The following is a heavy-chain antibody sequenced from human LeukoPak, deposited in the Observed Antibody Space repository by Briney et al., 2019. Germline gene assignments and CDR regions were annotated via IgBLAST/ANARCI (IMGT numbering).Heavy chain of an antibody. CDR1: GYTFSNYY. CDR3: ARERLLPVWSNKPQLHYRGKEG. Sequence: ASVKVSCKASGYTFSNYYIHWVRQAPGQGLEWMGMINSGGSSTNYAQKFQGRITMARDTSTNTVHMELNRLRSEDTAIYFCARERLLPVWSNKPQLHYRGKEGLGQGTTVTVSS. J-gene: IGHJ6*01. V-gene: IGHV1-46*01. CDR2: INSGGSST. D-gene: IGHD3-22*01.